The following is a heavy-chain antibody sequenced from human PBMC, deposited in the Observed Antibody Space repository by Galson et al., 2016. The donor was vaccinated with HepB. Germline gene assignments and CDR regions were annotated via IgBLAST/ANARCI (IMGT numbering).Heavy chain of an antibody. D-gene: IGHD3-16*02. CDR1: GFAFSEYS. CDR2: IQSSGNGM. Sequence: SLRLSCAASGFAFSEYSMSWIRQAPGKGLEWVSYIQSSGNGMYSADSVKVRFTITRDNAKNSLSLQLNSLRADDTAAYYCARHFAGFIEDDYWGQGTLVTVSS. J-gene: IGHJ4*02. CDR3: ARHFAGFIEDDY. V-gene: IGHV3-11*01.